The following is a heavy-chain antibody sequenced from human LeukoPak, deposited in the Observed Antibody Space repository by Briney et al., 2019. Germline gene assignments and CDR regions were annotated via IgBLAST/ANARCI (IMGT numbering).Heavy chain of an antibody. Sequence: GGSLRLSCAASGFTFSSYAMSWVRQAPGKGLEWVSAICGSGGSTYYADSVKGRFTISRDNSKNTLYLQMNSLRAEDTAVYYCAKGVPAAKAGNWFGPWGQGTLVTVSS. CDR1: GFTFSSYA. J-gene: IGHJ5*02. V-gene: IGHV3-23*01. CDR2: ICGSGGST. D-gene: IGHD2-2*01. CDR3: AKGVPAAKAGNWFGP.